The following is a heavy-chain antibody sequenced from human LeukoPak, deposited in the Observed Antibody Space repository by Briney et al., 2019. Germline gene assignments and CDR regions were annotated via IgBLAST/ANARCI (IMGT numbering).Heavy chain of an antibody. V-gene: IGHV3-33*01. D-gene: IGHD3-10*01. CDR2: IWYDGSNK. CDR3: ARDQDGSGSYAFDI. CDR1: GFTFSSYG. J-gene: IGHJ3*02. Sequence: PGGSLRLSCAASGFTFSSYGMHWVRQAPGKGLEWVAVIWYDGSNKYYADSVKGRFTISRDNSKNTLYLQMNSLRAEDTAVYYCARDQDGSGSYAFDIWGQGTMVTVSS.